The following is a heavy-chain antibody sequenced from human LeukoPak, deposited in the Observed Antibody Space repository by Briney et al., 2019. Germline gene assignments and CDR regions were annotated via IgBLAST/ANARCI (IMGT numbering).Heavy chain of an antibody. CDR2: ISGSGGST. D-gene: IGHD2-2*02. CDR3: AKEYCSSTSCYTEYYFDY. J-gene: IGHJ4*02. CDR1: GFTFSSYA. V-gene: IGHV3-23*01. Sequence: GGSLRLSCAASGFTFSSYAMSWVRQAPGKGLEWVSAISGSGGSTYYADSVKGRFTISRDNSKNTLYLQMNSLRAEDTAVYYRAKEYCSSTSCYTEYYFDYWGQGTLVTVSS.